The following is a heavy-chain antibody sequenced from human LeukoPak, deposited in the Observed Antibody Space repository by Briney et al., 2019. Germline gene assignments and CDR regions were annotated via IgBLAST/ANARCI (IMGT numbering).Heavy chain of an antibody. Sequence: AETLSLTCAVYGGSFSGYYWTWIRHTPEKGLEWIGEMKPSGSTNYHPSLKSRVTISVDTSKTHFSVNLRSVTAADTAVYYCARGRSYDYVWGSCRQIFDYWGQGTLVTVSS. V-gene: IGHV4-34*01. CDR3: ARGRSYDYVWGSCRQIFDY. CDR2: MKPSGST. J-gene: IGHJ4*02. CDR1: GGSFSGYY. D-gene: IGHD3-16*02.